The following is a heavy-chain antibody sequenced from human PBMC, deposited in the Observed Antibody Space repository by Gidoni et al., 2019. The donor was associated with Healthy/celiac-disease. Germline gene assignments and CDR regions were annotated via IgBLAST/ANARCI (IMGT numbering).Heavy chain of an antibody. CDR2: IYYSGST. CDR3: ASRNSGSFFHRDYYGMDV. J-gene: IGHJ6*02. D-gene: IGHD1-26*01. CDR1: GGSISSSSYY. Sequence: QLQLQESGPGLVKPSETLSLTCTVSGGSISSSSYYWGWIRQPPGKGLAWIGSIYYSGSTYYNPSLKSRVTISVDTSKNQFSLKLSSVTAADTAVYYCASRNSGSFFHRDYYGMDVWGQGTTVTVSS. V-gene: IGHV4-39*01.